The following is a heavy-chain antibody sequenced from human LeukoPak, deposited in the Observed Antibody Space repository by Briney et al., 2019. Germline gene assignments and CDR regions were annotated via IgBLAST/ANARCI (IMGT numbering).Heavy chain of an antibody. CDR3: AKDLGYSYGTYYFDY. J-gene: IGHJ4*02. CDR1: GFTFSNYL. V-gene: IGHV3-74*01. D-gene: IGHD5-18*01. CDR2: ISTDGSFT. Sequence: GGSLRLSCAASGFTFSNYLMHWVRQTPGKGLVWISRISTDGSFTNYADSVKGRFTISRDNSKNTLYLQMNSLRAEDTAVYYCAKDLGYSYGTYYFDYWGQGTLVTVSS.